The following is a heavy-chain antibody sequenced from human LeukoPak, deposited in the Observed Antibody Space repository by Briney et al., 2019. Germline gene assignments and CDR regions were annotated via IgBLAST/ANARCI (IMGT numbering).Heavy chain of an antibody. Sequence: GGSLRLSCAASGFTFDDYGMSWVRQAPGKGLEWVSGINWNGGSTGYADSVKGRFTISRDNAKNSLYLQMNSLRAEDTALYYCARVTSSGWYYYYYMDVWGKGTTVTVSS. D-gene: IGHD6-19*01. J-gene: IGHJ6*03. CDR3: ARVTSSGWYYYYYMDV. V-gene: IGHV3-20*04. CDR1: GFTFDDYG. CDR2: INWNGGST.